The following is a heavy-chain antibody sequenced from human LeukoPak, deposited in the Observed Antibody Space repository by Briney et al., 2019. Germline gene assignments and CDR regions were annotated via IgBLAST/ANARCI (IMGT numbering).Heavy chain of an antibody. D-gene: IGHD3-22*01. Sequence: SETLSLTCAVYGGSFSGYYWSWIRQPPGKGLEWIGEINHSGSTNYNPSLKSRVTISVDTSKNQFSLKLSSVTAADTAVYYCARVGRWLFAPTYGMDVWAKGPRSPSP. V-gene: IGHV4-34*01. J-gene: IGHJ6*02. CDR3: ARVGRWLFAPTYGMDV. CDR2: INHSGST. CDR1: GGSFSGYY.